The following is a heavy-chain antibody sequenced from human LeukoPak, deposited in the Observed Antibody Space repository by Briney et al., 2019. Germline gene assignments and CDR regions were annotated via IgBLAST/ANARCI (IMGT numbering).Heavy chain of an antibody. J-gene: IGHJ5*02. CDR1: GGSISSGGYY. CDR3: ARDQGYCSSTSCYRRSWFDP. D-gene: IGHD2-2*01. V-gene: IGHV4-31*03. CDR2: IYYSGST. Sequence: SETLSPTCTVSGGSISSGGYYWSWIRQHPGKGLEWIGYIYYSGSTYYNPSLKSRVTISVDTSKNQFSLKLSSVTAADTAVYYCARDQGYCSSTSCYRRSWFDPWGQGTLVTVSS.